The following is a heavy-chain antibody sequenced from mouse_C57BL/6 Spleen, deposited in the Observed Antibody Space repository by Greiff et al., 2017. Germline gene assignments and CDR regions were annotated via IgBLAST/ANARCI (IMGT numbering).Heavy chain of an antibody. Sequence: EVQLQQSGPVLVKPGASVKMSCKASGYTFTDYYMNWVKQSHGKSLEWIGVINPYNGGTSYNQKFKGKATLTVDKSSSTAYMELNSLTSEDSAVYYCARAYYYGSSLYYAMDYWGQGTSVTVSS. V-gene: IGHV1-19*01. D-gene: IGHD1-1*01. CDR3: ARAYYYGSSLYYAMDY. J-gene: IGHJ4*01. CDR2: INPYNGGT. CDR1: GYTFTDYY.